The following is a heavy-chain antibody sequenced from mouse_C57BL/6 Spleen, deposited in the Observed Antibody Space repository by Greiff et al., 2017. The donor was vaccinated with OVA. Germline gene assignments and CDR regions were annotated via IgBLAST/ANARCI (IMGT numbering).Heavy chain of an antibody. D-gene: IGHD2-10*02. Sequence: VQLQQSGAELVRPGASVTLSCKASGYTFTDYEMHWVKQTPVHGLEWIGAIDPETGGTAYNQKFKGKAILTADKSSSTAYMELRSLTSEDSAVYYCTRGYGNAWFAYWGQGTLVTVSA. CDR3: TRGYGNAWFAY. V-gene: IGHV1-15*01. J-gene: IGHJ3*01. CDR1: GYTFTDYE. CDR2: IDPETGGT.